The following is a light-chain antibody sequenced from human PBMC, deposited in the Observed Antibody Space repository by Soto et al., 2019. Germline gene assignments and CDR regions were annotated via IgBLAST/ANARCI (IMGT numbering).Light chain of an antibody. Sequence: DIQMTQSPSSLSASVGDRVTITCRASQGIRNDLGWYQQKPGKAPKRLIYAAPSLQSGVPSSFSDSRTETDFTLTISSLQPEDFPSYNCLQHNSYLWTLRQGTKVEI. J-gene: IGKJ1*01. CDR3: LQHNSYLWT. CDR2: AAP. CDR1: QGIRND. V-gene: IGKV1-17*01.